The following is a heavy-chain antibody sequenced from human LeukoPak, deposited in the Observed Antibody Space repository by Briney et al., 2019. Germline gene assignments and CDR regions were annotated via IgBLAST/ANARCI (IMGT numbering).Heavy chain of an antibody. J-gene: IGHJ5*02. V-gene: IGHV4-39*07. CDR3: ARDRSGTHHNWFAP. CDR1: GSSISSSRYY. CDR2: IYYSGGT. D-gene: IGHD1/OR15-1a*01. Sequence: SETLSLTCTVSGSSISSSRYYWGWIRQPPGKGLEWIGSIYYSGGTSYNPSLKSRVTISVDTSKNQFSLKLSSVTAADTAVYYCARDRSGTHHNWFAPWGQGTLVTVSS.